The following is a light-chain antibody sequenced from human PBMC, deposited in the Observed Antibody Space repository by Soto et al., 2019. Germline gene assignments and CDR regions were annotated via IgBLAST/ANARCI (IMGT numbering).Light chain of an antibody. CDR1: QSISGE. J-gene: IGKJ4*01. Sequence: ETVLTQSPAALSLSPGERATLSCRANQSISGELAWYQQKPGQAPRLLIYDTSNRATGIPARFSGSGSGTDFTLTISSLEPEDVAVYYCQQRRNCPLTFGGGTKAEIK. CDR2: DTS. CDR3: QQRRNCPLT. V-gene: IGKV3-11*01.